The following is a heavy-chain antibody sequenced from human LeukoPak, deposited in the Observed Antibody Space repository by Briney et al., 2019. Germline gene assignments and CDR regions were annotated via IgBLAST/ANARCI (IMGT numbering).Heavy chain of an antibody. CDR1: GDSISSGGYY. Sequence: SETLSLTCTVSGDSISSGGYYWSWIRQPPGKGLEWIGYIYHSGSTSYNPSLKSRVTISLDRSKNQFSLRLTSVTAADTAVYYCARTYSSSFPGHPFDPWGQGTLVTVSS. V-gene: IGHV4-30-2*01. D-gene: IGHD6-6*01. CDR2: IYHSGST. J-gene: IGHJ5*02. CDR3: ARTYSSSFPGHPFDP.